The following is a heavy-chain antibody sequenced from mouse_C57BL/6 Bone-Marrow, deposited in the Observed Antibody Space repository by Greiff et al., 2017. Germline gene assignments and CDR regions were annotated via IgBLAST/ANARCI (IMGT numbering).Heavy chain of an antibody. CDR2: IYPSDSET. D-gene: IGHD1-1*01. Sequence: QVQLQQPGTELVKPGASVKLSCKASGYTFTSYWMHWVKQRPGQGPEWIGNIYPSDSETHYNQKFKDKATLTVDTSSSTAYMQLSSLTSEDSAVYYCARGGSSYFDYWGKGTTLTVSS. CDR3: ARGGSSYFDY. CDR1: GYTFTSYW. V-gene: IGHV1-61*01. J-gene: IGHJ2*01.